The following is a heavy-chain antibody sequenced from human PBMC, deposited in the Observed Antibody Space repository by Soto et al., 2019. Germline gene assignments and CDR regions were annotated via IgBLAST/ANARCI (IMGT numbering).Heavy chain of an antibody. Sequence: SETLSLTCTVSGASISGYYWTWIRQPPGKGLEWIGYIYYSGSTNYNPSLKSRVTISVDTSKNQFSLRLRSVTAADTAVYFCVRHRYGGYGIFIDYCGKGTLVTVSS. V-gene: IGHV4-59*08. CDR2: IYYSGST. CDR1: GASISGYY. CDR3: VRHRYGGYGIFIDY. J-gene: IGHJ4*02. D-gene: IGHD5-12*01.